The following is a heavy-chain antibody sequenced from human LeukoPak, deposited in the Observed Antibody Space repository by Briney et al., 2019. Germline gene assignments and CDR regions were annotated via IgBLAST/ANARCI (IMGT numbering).Heavy chain of an antibody. Sequence: SGPTLVNPTQTLTLTCTFSGFSLSTRGVGVGWIRQPPGKALEWLALIYWDDDNRFGPSLKSRLTITKDTSKNQVVLTMTNMDTVDTATYYCAHWKLLFDYWGQGIVVTVSS. V-gene: IGHV2-5*05. D-gene: IGHD1-1*01. CDR3: AHWKLLFDY. CDR1: GFSLSTRGVG. CDR2: IYWDDDN. J-gene: IGHJ4*02.